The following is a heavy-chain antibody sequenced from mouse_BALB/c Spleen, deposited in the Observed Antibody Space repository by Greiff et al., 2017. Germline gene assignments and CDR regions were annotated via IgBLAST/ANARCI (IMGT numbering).Heavy chain of an antibody. CDR3: ARPLYYYGSRGYAMDY. D-gene: IGHD1-1*01. V-gene: IGHV1S41*01. Sequence: DLVKPGASVKLSCKASGYTFTSYWINWIKQRPGQGLEWIGRIAPGSGSTYYNEMFKGKATLTVDTSSSTAYIQLSSLSSEDSAVYFCARPLYYYGSRGYAMDYWGQGTSVTVSS. J-gene: IGHJ4*01. CDR1: GYTFTSYW. CDR2: IAPGSGST.